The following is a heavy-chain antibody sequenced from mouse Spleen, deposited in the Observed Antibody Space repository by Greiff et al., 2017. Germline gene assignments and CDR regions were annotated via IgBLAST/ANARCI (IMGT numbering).Heavy chain of an antibody. CDR3: AVFYYGNYPYAMDY. D-gene: IGHD2-1*01. Sequence: QVQLQQPGAELVKPGASVKMSCKASGYTFTSYWMHWVKQRPGRGLEWIGRIDPNSGGTKYNEKFKSKATLTVDKPSSTAYMQLSSLTSEDSAVYYCAVFYYGNYPYAMDYWGQGTSVTVSS. CDR2: IDPNSGGT. J-gene: IGHJ4*01. V-gene: IGHV1-72*01. CDR1: GYTFTSYW.